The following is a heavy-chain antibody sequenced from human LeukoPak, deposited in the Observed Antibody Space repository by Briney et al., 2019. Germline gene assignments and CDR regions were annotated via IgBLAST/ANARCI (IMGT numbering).Heavy chain of an antibody. CDR2: ISSSSSTI. CDR1: GFTFSSYS. J-gene: IGHJ4*02. D-gene: IGHD3-10*01. Sequence: GSLRLSCAASGFTFSSYSMNWVRQAPGKGLEWVSYISSSSSTIYYADSVKGRFTISRDNAKNSLYLQMNSLRAEGTAVYYCARGTLGGIWFGELSFDYWGQGTLVTVSS. CDR3: ARGTLGGIWFGELSFDY. V-gene: IGHV3-48*01.